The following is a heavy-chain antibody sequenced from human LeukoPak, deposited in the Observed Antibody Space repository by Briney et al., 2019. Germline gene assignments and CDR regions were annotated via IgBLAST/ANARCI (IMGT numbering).Heavy chain of an antibody. CDR2: IFYSGST. CDR1: GGSISRSIYY. D-gene: IGHD6-13*01. V-gene: IGHV4-39*07. Sequence: PSETLSLTCTVSGGSISRSIYYWYWIRQPPGKGLERIGSIFYSGSTYYNPSLKSRVTMSVDTSEKQFSLRLISVTAADTAVYYCATDDAIAAAGGGMDVWGQGTTVIVSS. J-gene: IGHJ6*02. CDR3: ATDDAIAAAGGGMDV.